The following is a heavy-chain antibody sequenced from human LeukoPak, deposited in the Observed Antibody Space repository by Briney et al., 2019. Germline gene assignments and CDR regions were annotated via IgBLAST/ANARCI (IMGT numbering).Heavy chain of an antibody. CDR2: IRHDGNEK. CDR3: ARDDYLGH. Sequence: PGGSLRLSCAASGFTFNGYWMAWVRQAPGRGLEWVAHIRHDGNEKNYVDPVKGRFTISRDNTKNTVYPQMDSLRVEDTAVYYCARDDYLGHWGQGTLVTVSS. D-gene: IGHD3-16*01. J-gene: IGHJ4*02. CDR1: GFTFNGYW. V-gene: IGHV3-7*05.